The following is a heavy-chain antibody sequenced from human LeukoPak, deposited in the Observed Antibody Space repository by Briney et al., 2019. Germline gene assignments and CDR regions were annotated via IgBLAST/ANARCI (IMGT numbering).Heavy chain of an antibody. D-gene: IGHD3-10*01. CDR1: GFTFSSYA. CDR2: ISGSGGST. V-gene: IGHV3-23*01. CDR3: AREGVYYYGSGYAFDI. Sequence: GGSLRLSCAASGFTFSSYAMSWVRQAPGKGLEWVSAISGSGGSTYYADSVKGRFTISRDNAKNSLYLQMNSLRAEDTAVYYCAREGVYYYGSGYAFDIWGQGTMVTVSS. J-gene: IGHJ3*02.